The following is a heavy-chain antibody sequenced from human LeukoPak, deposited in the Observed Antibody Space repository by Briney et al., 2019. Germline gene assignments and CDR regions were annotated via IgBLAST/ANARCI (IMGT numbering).Heavy chain of an antibody. CDR3: ARYSSPHWNYDPPTFNWFDP. J-gene: IGHJ5*02. CDR2: MNPNSGNT. CDR1: GYTFTSYD. V-gene: IGHV1-8*01. D-gene: IGHD1-7*01. Sequence: GASVKVSCKASGYTFTSYDINWVRQATGQGLEWMGWMNPNSGNTGYAQKSQGRVTMTRNTSISTAYMELSSLRSEDTAVYYCARYSSPHWNYDPPTFNWFDPWGQGTLVTVSS.